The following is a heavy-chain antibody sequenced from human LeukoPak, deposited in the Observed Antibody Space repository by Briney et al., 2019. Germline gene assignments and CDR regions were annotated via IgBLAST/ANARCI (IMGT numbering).Heavy chain of an antibody. J-gene: IGHJ4*02. CDR3: AKEKRKSTIVGATNPADY. V-gene: IGHV1-69*04. CDR2: IIPILGIA. CDR1: GGTFSSYA. Sequence: SVKVSCKASGGTFSSYAISWVRQAPRQGLEWMGRIIPILGIANYAQKFQGRVTITADKSTSTAYMELSSLRAEDTAVYYCAKEKRKSTIVGATNPADYWGQGTLVTVSS. D-gene: IGHD1-26*01.